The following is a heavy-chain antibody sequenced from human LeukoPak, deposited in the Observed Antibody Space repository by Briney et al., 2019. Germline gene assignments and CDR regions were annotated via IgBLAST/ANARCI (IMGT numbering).Heavy chain of an antibody. V-gene: IGHV1-18*01. D-gene: IGHD3-10*01. CDR3: ARVKVRGVIIIAFDI. Sequence: ASVKVSCKASGYTFTSYGISWVRQAPGQGLEWMGWISAYNGNTNYAQKLQGRVTMTTDTSTSTAYMELRSLRSDDTAVYYCARVKVRGVIIIAFDIWGQGTMVTVSS. CDR1: GYTFTSYG. J-gene: IGHJ3*02. CDR2: ISAYNGNT.